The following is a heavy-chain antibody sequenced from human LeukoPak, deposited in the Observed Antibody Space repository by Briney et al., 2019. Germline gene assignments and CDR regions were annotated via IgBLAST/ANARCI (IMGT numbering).Heavy chain of an antibody. CDR3: ARVIIGGNYDFWIDNWFDP. CDR1: GFTFSSYW. CDR2: IKQDGSEK. Sequence: SGGSLRVSCAASGFTFSSYWMSWVRQAPGKGLEWVANIKQDGSEKYYVDSVKGRFTISRDNAKNSLYLQMNSLRAEDTAVYYCARVIIGGNYDFWIDNWFDPWGQGTLVTVSS. J-gene: IGHJ5*02. V-gene: IGHV3-7*01. D-gene: IGHD3-3*01.